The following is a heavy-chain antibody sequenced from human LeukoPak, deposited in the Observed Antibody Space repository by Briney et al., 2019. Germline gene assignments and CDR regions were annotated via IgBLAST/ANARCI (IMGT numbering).Heavy chain of an antibody. CDR3: ARDFERAADLDY. CDR1: GFTFSSYE. CDR2: IKQDGSKK. D-gene: IGHD6-13*01. V-gene: IGHV3-7*01. J-gene: IGHJ4*02. Sequence: HSGGSLRLSCAASGFTFSSYEMNWVRQAPGKGLEWVANIKQDGSKKYYVDSVKGRFTISRDNAKNSLYLQMNSLRAEDTAVYYCARDFERAADLDYWGQGTLVTVSS.